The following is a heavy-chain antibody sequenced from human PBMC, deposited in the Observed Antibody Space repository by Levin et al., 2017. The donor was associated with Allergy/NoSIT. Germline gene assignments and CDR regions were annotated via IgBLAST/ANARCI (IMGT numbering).Heavy chain of an antibody. CDR3: ARGSWVGATEAFDI. CDR1: GFTFSSYA. D-gene: IGHD1-26*01. V-gene: IGHV3-30*04. J-gene: IGHJ3*02. CDR2: ISYDGSNK. Sequence: GESLKISCAASGFTFSSYAMHWVRQAPGKGLEWVAVISYDGSNKYYADSVKGRFTISRDNSKNTLYLQMNSLRAEDTAVYYCARGSWVGATEAFDIWGQGTMVTVSS.